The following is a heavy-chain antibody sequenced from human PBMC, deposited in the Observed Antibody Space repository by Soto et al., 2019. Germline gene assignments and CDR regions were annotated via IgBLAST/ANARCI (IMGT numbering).Heavy chain of an antibody. Sequence: SETLSLTCSVSGTSVSNYYWSWIRQPAGKGLEHIGRIYTSGSTSYNPSLKSRVTMSMDTSQTQIYLNLTSVTAADTAVYYCARGGIQLSYAFDHWGKGILVTVSS. J-gene: IGHJ4*02. CDR1: GTSVSNYY. D-gene: IGHD3-10*01. CDR2: IYTSGST. CDR3: ARGGIQLSYAFDH. V-gene: IGHV4-4*07.